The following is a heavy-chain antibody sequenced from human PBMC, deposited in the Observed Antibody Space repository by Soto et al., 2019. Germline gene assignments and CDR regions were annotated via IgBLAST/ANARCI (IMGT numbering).Heavy chain of an antibody. CDR3: ASGSYYRARGVNY. CDR1: GFTVRANY. D-gene: IGHD1-26*01. Sequence: GGSLRLSCAVSGFTVRANYMSWVRQAPGKGLEWVSVIYSGGTTYYADSVKGRFIISRDNAKNTLYLQMNSLRAEDTAVYYGASGSYYRARGVNYWGQGTLVTVSS. CDR2: IYSGGTT. V-gene: IGHV3-53*01. J-gene: IGHJ4*02.